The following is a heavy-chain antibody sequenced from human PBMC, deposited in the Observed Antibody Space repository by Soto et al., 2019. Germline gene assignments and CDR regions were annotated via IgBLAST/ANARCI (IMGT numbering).Heavy chain of an antibody. V-gene: IGHV4-39*01. CDR3: ARTLHYYSSSHWFDP. Sequence: SETLSLTCTVSGGSISSGGYYWGWIRQPPGKGLEWIGSIYYSGSTYYNPSLKSRVTISVDTSKNQFSLKLSSVTAADTAVYYCARTLHYYSSSHWFDPWGQGTLVTVSS. CDR2: IYYSGST. J-gene: IGHJ5*02. D-gene: IGHD6-13*01. CDR1: GGSISSGGYY.